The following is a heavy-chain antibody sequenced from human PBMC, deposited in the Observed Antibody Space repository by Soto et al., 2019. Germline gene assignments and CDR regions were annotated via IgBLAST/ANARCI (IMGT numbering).Heavy chain of an antibody. CDR3: TKGVNAPYYYYYGMAV. J-gene: IGHJ6*02. CDR1: GFTFSSYA. Sequence: EVQLLESGGGLVQPGGSLRLSCAASGFTFSSYAMSWVRQAPGKGLEWVSAISGSGGSTYYADSVKGRFTISRDNSKNTLYLQMNSLRAEDTAVYYCTKGVNAPYYYYYGMAVWGQGTTVTVSS. CDR2: ISGSGGST. V-gene: IGHV3-23*01. D-gene: IGHD2-2*01.